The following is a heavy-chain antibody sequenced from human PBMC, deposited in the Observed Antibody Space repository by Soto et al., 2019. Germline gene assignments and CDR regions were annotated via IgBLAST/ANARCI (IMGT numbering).Heavy chain of an antibody. CDR1: GGSISSSNW. J-gene: IGHJ4*02. V-gene: IGHV4-4*02. D-gene: IGHD6-13*01. CDR2: IYHSGST. CDR3: ARAKYSSSWYRASTDY. Sequence: QVQLQESGPGLVKPSGTLSLTCAVSGGSISSSNWWSWVRQPPGKGLEWIGEIYHSGSTNYNPSLRSRVTISVDKAKNQFSLKLSSVTAADTAVYYCARAKYSSSWYRASTDYWGQGTLVTVSS.